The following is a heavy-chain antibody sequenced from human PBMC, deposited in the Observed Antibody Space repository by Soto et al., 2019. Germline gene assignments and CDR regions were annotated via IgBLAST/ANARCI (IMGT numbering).Heavy chain of an antibody. D-gene: IGHD2-2*01. CDR2: INPSGGST. J-gene: IGHJ6*03. Sequence: ASVKVSCKASGYTFTSYYMHWVRQAPGQGLEWMGIINPSGGSTSYAQKFQGRVTMTRDTSTSTVYMELSSLRSEDTAVYYCAREPLLYCSSTSCSQYYYYYMDVWGKGTTVTVSS. CDR1: GYTFTSYY. CDR3: AREPLLYCSSTSCSQYYYYYMDV. V-gene: IGHV1-46*03.